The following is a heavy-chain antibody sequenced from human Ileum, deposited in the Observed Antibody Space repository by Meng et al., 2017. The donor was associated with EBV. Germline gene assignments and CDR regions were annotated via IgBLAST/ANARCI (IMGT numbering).Heavy chain of an antibody. V-gene: IGHV4-4*02. CDR3: ARTGVGLAFDY. CDR1: GDSMTNKNW. D-gene: IGHD2-8*01. CDR2: IYHSGST. J-gene: IGHJ4*02. Sequence: QEQLRGSGPGLLKSSGTLSLTFVVSGDSMTNKNWWTWVRQPPGKGLEWIGEIYHSGSTNYNPSLQSRATISVDMSKKQFSLKLRSVTAADTAVYYCARTGVGLAFDYWGLGTLVTVSS.